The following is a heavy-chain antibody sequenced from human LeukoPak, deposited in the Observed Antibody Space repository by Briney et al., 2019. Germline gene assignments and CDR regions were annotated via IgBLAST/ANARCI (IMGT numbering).Heavy chain of an antibody. J-gene: IGHJ4*02. CDR1: GFTFSSYA. CDR2: ISGSGGNT. D-gene: IGHD2-15*01. Sequence: GGPLRLSCAASGFTFSSYAMSWVRQAPGKGLEWVSVISGSGGNTYYTDSVKGRFSISRDDSKSTLYLQMNSLRAEDTALYYCARCTGGTCYLPLDYWGQGTLVTVSS. V-gene: IGHV3-23*01. CDR3: ARCTGGTCYLPLDY.